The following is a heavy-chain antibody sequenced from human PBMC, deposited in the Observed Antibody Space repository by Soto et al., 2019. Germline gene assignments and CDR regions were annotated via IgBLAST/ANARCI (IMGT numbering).Heavy chain of an antibody. CDR3: ARHGTVYYYYYGMDV. V-gene: IGHV5-10-1*01. CDR2: IDPSDSYT. CDR1: GYSFTSYW. J-gene: IGHJ6*02. Sequence: GESLKISCKGSGYSFTSYWISWVRQMPGKGLEWMGRIDPSDSYTNYSPSFQGHVTISADKSISTAYLQWSSLKASDTAMYYCARHGTVYYYYYGMDVWGQGTTVTVSS.